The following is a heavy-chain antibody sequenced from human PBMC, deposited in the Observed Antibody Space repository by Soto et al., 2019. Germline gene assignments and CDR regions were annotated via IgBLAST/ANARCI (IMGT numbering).Heavy chain of an antibody. CDR3: AEDQGSSWYEIDY. CDR2: ISGSGGST. CDR1: GVTFSSYA. J-gene: IGHJ4*02. V-gene: IGHV3-23*01. D-gene: IGHD6-13*01. Sequence: PGGSLRLSCAASGVTFSSYAMRWVRQAPGKGLEWVSAISGSGGSTYYADSVKGRFTISRDNSKNTLYLQMNSLRAEDTAVYYCAEDQGSSWYEIDYWGQGTLVTVSS.